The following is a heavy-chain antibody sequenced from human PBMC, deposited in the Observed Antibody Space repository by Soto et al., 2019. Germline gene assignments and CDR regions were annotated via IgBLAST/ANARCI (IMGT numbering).Heavy chain of an antibody. V-gene: IGHV1-3*05. J-gene: IGHJ4*02. D-gene: IGHD2-21*02. CDR3: ASAWGVVTAPDY. CDR1: GYTFTSYA. CDR2: INAGNGNP. Sequence: QVQLVQSGAEEKKPGASVKVSCKASGYTFTSYAMHWVRQAPGQRLEWMGWINAGNGNPKYSQTFQGRVTITRDTAASTADMELSSLRSEDRAVFYYASAWGVVTAPDYWGQGSLGSVST.